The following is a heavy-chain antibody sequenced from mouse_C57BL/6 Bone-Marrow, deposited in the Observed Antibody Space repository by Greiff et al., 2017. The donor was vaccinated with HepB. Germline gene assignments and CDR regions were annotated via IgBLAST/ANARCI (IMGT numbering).Heavy chain of an antibody. V-gene: IGHV1-64*01. CDR3: ARLRVTTRDY. Sequence: QVQLQQPGAELVKPGASVKLSCKASGYTFTSYWMHWVKQRPGQGLEWIGMIHPNSGSTNYNEKFKSKATLTVDKSSSTVYMQLSGLTSEDSAVYYCARLRVTTRDYWGQGTTLTVSS. J-gene: IGHJ2*01. D-gene: IGHD2-2*01. CDR1: GYTFTSYW. CDR2: IHPNSGST.